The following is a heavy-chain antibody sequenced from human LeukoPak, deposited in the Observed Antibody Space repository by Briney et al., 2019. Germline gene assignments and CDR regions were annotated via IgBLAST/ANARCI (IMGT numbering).Heavy chain of an antibody. CDR3: ARGPRGSGYYYAWFDP. CDR1: GVSISSYY. CDR2: IYYSGST. Sequence: SETLSLTCTVSGVSISSYYWSWLRQPPGKGREGGGYIYYSGSTNYNPSLKSRVTISVDTSKNQFSLKLSSVTAADTAVYYCARGPRGSGYYYAWFDPWGQGTLVTVSS. V-gene: IGHV4-59*01. D-gene: IGHD3-22*01. J-gene: IGHJ5*02.